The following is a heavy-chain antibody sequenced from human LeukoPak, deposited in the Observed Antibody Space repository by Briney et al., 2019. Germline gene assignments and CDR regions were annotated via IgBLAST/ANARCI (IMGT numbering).Heavy chain of an antibody. D-gene: IGHD2-15*01. CDR1: GFTFSSYG. Sequence: GGSLRLSCAASGFTFSSYGMHWVRQAPGKGLEWVAVISYDGSNKYYADSVKGRFTISRDNSKNTLYLQMNSLRAEDTAVYYCARRAVVAATNSWFDPWGQRTLVTVSS. CDR2: ISYDGSNK. CDR3: ARRAVVAATNSWFDP. V-gene: IGHV3-30*03. J-gene: IGHJ5*02.